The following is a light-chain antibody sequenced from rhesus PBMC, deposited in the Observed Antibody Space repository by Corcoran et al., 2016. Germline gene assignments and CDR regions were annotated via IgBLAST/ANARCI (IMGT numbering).Light chain of an antibody. CDR2: SAY. J-gene: IGKJ1*01. CDR3: QQYNDLLWT. Sequence: EIVMTQSPATLSSSPGETATPSCRASESAGSYLAWYQQKPGQAPTLLVHSAYFRATGIPDRCSGSGSRTEFTLTIGSLEPEDVGVYHCQQYNDLLWTFGQGTKVEIK. V-gene: IGKV3-40*03. CDR1: ESAGSY.